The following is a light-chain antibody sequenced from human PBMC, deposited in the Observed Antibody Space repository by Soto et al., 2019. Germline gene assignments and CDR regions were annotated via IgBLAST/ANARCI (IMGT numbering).Light chain of an antibody. CDR1: QRVSTSY. CDR2: GAS. V-gene: IGKV3-20*01. J-gene: IGKJ1*01. Sequence: DIVLTQSPGTLYLSPGDRATISCRASQRVSTSYLAWYQQKPGQAHRLLIYGASSRATGIPDRFSASGTGTDFTLTISDVQPQDFAVYYCLQHSGTSTKTFGQGTKVDIK. CDR3: LQHSGTSTKT.